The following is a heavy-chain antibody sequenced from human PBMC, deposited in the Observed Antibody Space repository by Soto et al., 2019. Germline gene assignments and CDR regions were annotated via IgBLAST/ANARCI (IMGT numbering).Heavy chain of an antibody. J-gene: IGHJ5*02. CDR2: ISGDSRTT. D-gene: IGHD6-19*01. V-gene: IGHV3-23*01. CDR3: ARTAGKNMAYNWFDT. CDR1: GINFDIDA. Sequence: GGSLRLSCAASGINFDIDAMTWVRQAPGMGLEWVATISGDSRTTYYADSAKGRFTISRDNSRTTLYVQMDSLRVEDTAMYYCARTAGKNMAYNWFDTWGQGTLVTVSS.